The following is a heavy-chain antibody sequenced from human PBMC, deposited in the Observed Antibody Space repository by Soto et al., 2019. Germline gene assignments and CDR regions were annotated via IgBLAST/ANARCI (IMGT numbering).Heavy chain of an antibody. CDR2: ISGSGGST. Sequence: PGGSLRLSCAASGFTFSSYAMSWFRQAPGKGLEWVSAISGSGGSTYYADSVKGRFTISRDNSKNTLYLQMNSLRAEDTAVYYCAKEGAYYDFWSGSNNWFDPWGQATLVTISS. D-gene: IGHD3-3*01. V-gene: IGHV3-23*01. J-gene: IGHJ5*02. CDR1: GFTFSSYA. CDR3: AKEGAYYDFWSGSNNWFDP.